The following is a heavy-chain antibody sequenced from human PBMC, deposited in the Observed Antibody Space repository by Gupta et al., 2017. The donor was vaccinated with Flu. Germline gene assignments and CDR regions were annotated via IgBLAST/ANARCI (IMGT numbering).Heavy chain of an antibody. V-gene: IGHV4-39*01. D-gene: IGHD6-6*01. Sequence: QLQLQESGPGLVKPSETLSLTCTVSGGSISSSSYYWGWIRQPPGKGLEWIGSIYYSGSTYYNPSLKSRVTISVDTSKNQFSLKLSSVTAADTAVYYCASEYSSSTPDGYYYGMDVWGQGTTVTVSS. CDR3: ASEYSSSTPDGYYYGMDV. J-gene: IGHJ6*02. CDR1: GGSISSSSYY. CDR2: IYYSGST.